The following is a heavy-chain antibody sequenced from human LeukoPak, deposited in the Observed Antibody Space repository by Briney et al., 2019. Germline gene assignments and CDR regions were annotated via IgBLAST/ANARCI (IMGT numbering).Heavy chain of an antibody. D-gene: IGHD5-18*01. J-gene: IGHJ6*03. CDR1: GVSFSGFY. V-gene: IGHV4-34*01. Sequence: SETLSLTCAVYGVSFSGFYWSWIRQPPGKGLEWIGEINHSGSTNYNPSLKSRVTISVDRSKNQFSLKLSSVTAADTAVYYCARGLAIHLVLGYMDFWGKGTTVTVSS. CDR2: INHSGST. CDR3: ARGLAIHLVLGYMDF.